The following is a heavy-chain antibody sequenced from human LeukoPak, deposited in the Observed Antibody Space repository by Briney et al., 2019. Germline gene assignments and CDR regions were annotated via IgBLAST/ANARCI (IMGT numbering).Heavy chain of an antibody. J-gene: IGHJ4*02. CDR1: RFTFTDYY. CDR2: ISSSGSTI. V-gene: IGHV3-11*01. CDR3: ARGHYYDSSDYYAPFDY. Sequence: GGSLRLSCAASRFTFTDYYMSWIRQAPGKGLEWISYISSSGSTIYFADSVKGRFTISRDNAKNSLYLQMNSLRAEDTAVYYCARGHYYDSSDYYAPFDYRGQGTLVTVSS. D-gene: IGHD3-22*01.